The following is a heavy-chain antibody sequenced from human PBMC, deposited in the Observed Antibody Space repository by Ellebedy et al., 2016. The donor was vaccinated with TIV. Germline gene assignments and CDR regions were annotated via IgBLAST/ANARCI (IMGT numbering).Heavy chain of an antibody. Sequence: GESLKISCAASGFTFSSYWMSWVRQAPGKGLEWVANIKQDGSEKNYVDSVKGRFTISRDNAKNSLYLQMSSLRAEDTAVYYYASEYSSSSHWGYWGQGTLVTVSS. D-gene: IGHD6-6*01. CDR3: ASEYSSSSHWGY. V-gene: IGHV3-7*03. CDR2: IKQDGSEK. J-gene: IGHJ4*02. CDR1: GFTFSSYW.